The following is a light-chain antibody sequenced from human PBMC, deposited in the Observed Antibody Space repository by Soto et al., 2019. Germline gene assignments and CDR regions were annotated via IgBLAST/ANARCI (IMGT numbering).Light chain of an antibody. CDR2: DAS. J-gene: IGKJ5*01. CDR3: QQHGSSHPVT. V-gene: IGKV3D-20*01. Sequence: EIVLTQSPATLSLSPGERATLSSGASKSVTSSYLAWYQQKPGLAPRLLIYDASSRATGIPDRFSGSGSGTDFTLTISRLEPEDFAVYYCQQHGSSHPVTFGQGTRLEI. CDR1: KSVTSSY.